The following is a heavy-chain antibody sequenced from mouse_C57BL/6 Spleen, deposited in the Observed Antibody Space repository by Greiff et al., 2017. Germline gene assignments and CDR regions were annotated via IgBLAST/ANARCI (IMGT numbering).Heavy chain of an antibody. CDR1: GYTFTDYY. D-gene: IGHD1-1*01. CDR2: INPNNGGT. V-gene: IGHV1-26*01. CDR3: ARSRYYFGSSYYWYVDV. J-gene: IGHJ1*03. Sequence: VQLKQSGPELVKPGASVKISCKASGYTFTDYYMNWVKQSHGKSLEWIGDINPNNGGTSYNQKFKGKATLTVDKSSSTAYMELRSLTSEDSAVYYCARSRYYFGSSYYWYVDVWGTGTTVTVSS.